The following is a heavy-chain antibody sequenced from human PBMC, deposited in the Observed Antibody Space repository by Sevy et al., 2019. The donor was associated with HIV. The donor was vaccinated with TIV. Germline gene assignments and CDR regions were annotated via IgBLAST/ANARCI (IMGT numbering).Heavy chain of an antibody. Sequence: GGSLRLSCAASGFTLSSYVMSWVRHSPGKGLEWVSTISHTSESSNYADSVKGRFTISRDNSKNTLYLQMNSLRVEDTAVYYCAGRRVGDFWSGSVRGQWAGGPLFDYWGQGTLVTVSS. CDR2: ISHTSESS. CDR1: GFTLSSYV. J-gene: IGHJ4*02. V-gene: IGHV3-23*01. CDR3: AGRRVGDFWSGSVRGQWAGGPLFDY. D-gene: IGHD3-3*01.